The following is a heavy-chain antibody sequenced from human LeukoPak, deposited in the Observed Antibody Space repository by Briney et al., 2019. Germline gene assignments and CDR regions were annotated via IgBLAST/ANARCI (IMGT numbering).Heavy chain of an antibody. J-gene: IGHJ4*02. CDR2: IYYSGST. V-gene: IGHV4-39*07. CDR1: GGSISSSSYY. D-gene: IGHD3-3*01. Sequence: SETLSLTCTVSGGSISSSSYYWGWIRQPPGKGLEWIGSIYYSGSTYYNPSLKSRVTISVDTSKNQFSLKLSSVTAADTAVYYCARGLRSGYKQFDYWGQGTLVTVSS. CDR3: ARGLRSGYKQFDY.